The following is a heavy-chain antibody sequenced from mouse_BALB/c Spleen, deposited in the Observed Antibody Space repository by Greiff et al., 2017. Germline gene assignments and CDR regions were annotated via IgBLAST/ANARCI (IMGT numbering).Heavy chain of an antibody. V-gene: IGHV1-5*01. J-gene: IGHJ1*01. CDR3: TRRGSSYFWYFDV. CDR1: GYTFTSYW. CDR2: IYPGNSDT. D-gene: IGHD1-1*01. Sequence: VHVKQSGTVLARPGASVKMSCKASGYTFTSYWMHWVKQRPGQGLEWIGAIYPGNSDTSYNQKFKGKAKLTAVTSTSTAYMELSSLTNEDSAVYYCTRRGSSYFWYFDVWGAGTTVTVSS.